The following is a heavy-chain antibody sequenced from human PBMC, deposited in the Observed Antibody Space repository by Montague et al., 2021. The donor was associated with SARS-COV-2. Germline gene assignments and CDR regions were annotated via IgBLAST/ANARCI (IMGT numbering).Heavy chain of an antibody. D-gene: IGHD3-10*01. V-gene: IGHV4-31*03. CDR3: ERGAPMEQGAGNWFDP. J-gene: IGHJ5*02. CDR2: IYYSGIT. Sequence: TLSLTCTVSSGSISSGGFYWTWIRQHPGKGLEWIGYIYYSGITYYNPPLKSRVSISIDRSKNQFYLNVRSVTAADTAVYYCERGAPMEQGAGNWFDPWGQGTLVTVS. CDR1: SGSISSGGFY.